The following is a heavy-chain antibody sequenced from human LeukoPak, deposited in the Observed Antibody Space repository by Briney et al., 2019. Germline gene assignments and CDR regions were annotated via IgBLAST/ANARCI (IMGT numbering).Heavy chain of an antibody. CDR1: GFTFSSYD. V-gene: IGHV3-30*01. CDR3: ARVGSGWSFDY. CDR2: ISYDGSNK. D-gene: IGHD6-19*01. Sequence: GGSLRLSCAASGFTFSSYDMHWVRQAPGKGLEWVAVISYDGSNKYYADSVTGRFTIFRDNSKNTLYLQMNSLRAEDTAVYYCARVGSGWSFDYWGQGTLVTVSS. J-gene: IGHJ4*02.